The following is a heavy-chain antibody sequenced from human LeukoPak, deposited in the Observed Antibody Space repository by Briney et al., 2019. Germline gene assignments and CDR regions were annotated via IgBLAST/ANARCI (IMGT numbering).Heavy chain of an antibody. CDR2: ITGSGDDA. Sequence: GGSLRLSCAASGFTFSNYGMSWLRQAPGKGLEWVSAITGSGDDAYYADSVHSRFTMSRDNSKSTLYLQMNSLRVEDTALYYCAKESTGSSPDYWGQGTLVTVSS. D-gene: IGHD1-26*01. CDR1: GFTFSNYG. V-gene: IGHV3-23*01. CDR3: AKESTGSSPDY. J-gene: IGHJ4*02.